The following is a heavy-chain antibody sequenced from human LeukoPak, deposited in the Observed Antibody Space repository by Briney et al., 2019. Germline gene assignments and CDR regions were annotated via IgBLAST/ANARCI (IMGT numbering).Heavy chain of an antibody. Sequence: GGSLRLSCAASGFTFSSYAMSWVRQAPGKGLEWVSAISSSGGSTYYADSVKGRFTISRDNSKNTLYLQMNSLRAEDPAVYYCAKDSGSYAQTLIHYWRQGTLVSVSS. CDR3: AKDSGSYAQTLIHY. D-gene: IGHD1-26*01. V-gene: IGHV3-23*01. CDR2: ISSSGGST. J-gene: IGHJ4*02. CDR1: GFTFSSYA.